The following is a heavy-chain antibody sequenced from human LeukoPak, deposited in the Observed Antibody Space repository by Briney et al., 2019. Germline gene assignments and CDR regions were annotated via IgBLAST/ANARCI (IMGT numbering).Heavy chain of an antibody. J-gene: IGHJ6*02. CDR3: ARGASGMDV. CDR2: IYYSGST. CDR1: GSSVSSGSYY. V-gene: IGHV4-61*01. Sequence: SETLSLTCTVSGSSVSSGSYYWSWIRQPPGKGLEWIGYIYYSGSTNYNPSLKSRVTISVDTSKNQFSLKLTSVTAADTAVYYCARGASGMDVWGQGTTVTVSS.